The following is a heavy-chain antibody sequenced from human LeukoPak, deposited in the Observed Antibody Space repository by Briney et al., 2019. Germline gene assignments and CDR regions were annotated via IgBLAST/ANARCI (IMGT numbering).Heavy chain of an antibody. CDR3: ASLRYYDDAFDI. Sequence: SETLSLTCTVSGGSISSYYWSWIRQPPGKGLEWIGYIYYSGSTNYNPSLKSRVTISVDTSKNQFSLKLSSVTAADTAVYYCASLRYYDDAFDIWGQGTMVTVSS. J-gene: IGHJ3*02. V-gene: IGHV4-59*01. D-gene: IGHD3-22*01. CDR1: GGSISSYY. CDR2: IYYSGST.